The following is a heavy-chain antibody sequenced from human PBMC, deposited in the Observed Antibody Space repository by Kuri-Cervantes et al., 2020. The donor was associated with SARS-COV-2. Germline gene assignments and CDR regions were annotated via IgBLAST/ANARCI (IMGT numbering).Heavy chain of an antibody. D-gene: IGHD3-22*01. Sequence: LPLTCAASGFTVSSNYMSWVRQAPGKGLEWVSVIYSGGSTYYADSVKGRFTISRDNSKNTLYLQMNSLRAEDTAVYYCASIVTGDSSGYYWGQGTLVTVSS. CDR1: GFTVSSNY. V-gene: IGHV3-53*01. CDR3: ASIVTGDSSGYY. J-gene: IGHJ4*02. CDR2: IYSGGST.